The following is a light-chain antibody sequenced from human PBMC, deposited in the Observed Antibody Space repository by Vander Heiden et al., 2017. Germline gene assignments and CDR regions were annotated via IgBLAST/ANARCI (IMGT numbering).Light chain of an antibody. J-gene: IGLJ1*01. V-gene: IGLV2-23*02. Sequence: QSALTQPASVSGSPGQSITISCTGPSSDVGSYNLVSWYQQPPGRAPKLMIYDVTKRPSRVSNPFAGSKAANPASLTISGLQAEDEADYYCCSYAGSTPYVFGTGTKVTVL. CDR1: SSDVGSYNL. CDR2: DVT. CDR3: CSYAGSTPYV.